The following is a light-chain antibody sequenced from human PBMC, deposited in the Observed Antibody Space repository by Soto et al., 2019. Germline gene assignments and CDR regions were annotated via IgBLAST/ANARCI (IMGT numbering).Light chain of an antibody. CDR1: QSISSY. V-gene: IGKV1-39*01. CDR2: AAS. Sequence: DIQMTQSPSSLSASVGDRVTITCRASQSISSYLNWYQHKPGKAPKLLIYAASSLQSGVPSRFSGRGSGTDFTLTISSLQPEDFATYYCQQSYSTSWTFGQGTKVEIK. J-gene: IGKJ1*01. CDR3: QQSYSTSWT.